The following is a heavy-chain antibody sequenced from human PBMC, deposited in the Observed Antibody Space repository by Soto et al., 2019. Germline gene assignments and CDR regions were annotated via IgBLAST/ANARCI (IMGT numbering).Heavy chain of an antibody. CDR1: GFTFTSYG. V-gene: IGHV3-30*03. J-gene: IGHJ6*02. D-gene: IGHD4-4*01. CDR3: ARSRDGYSFYFYYGMDG. CDR2: ILHDGSAE. Sequence: SGESLKISCAASGFTFTSYGMHWVRQAPGKGLEWMALILHDGSAEYYADSVKGRFTISRDNSKNTLYLQMNSLRAEDTAVYYCARSRDGYSFYFYYGMDGWGQGTTVTVSS.